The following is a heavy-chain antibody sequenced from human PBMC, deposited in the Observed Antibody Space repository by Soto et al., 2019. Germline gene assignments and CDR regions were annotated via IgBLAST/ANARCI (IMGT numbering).Heavy chain of an antibody. J-gene: IGHJ3*02. D-gene: IGHD4-17*01. CDR3: ARDLPTTVKTDAFDI. Sequence: QVQLVQSGAEVKKPGSSVKVSCKASGGTFSSYAISWVRQAPGQGLEWMGGIIPIFGTANYAQKLQGRVTITADESTSTAYMELRSLRSEDTAVYYCARDLPTTVKTDAFDIWGQGTMVTVSS. CDR1: GGTFSSYA. CDR2: IIPIFGTA. V-gene: IGHV1-69*01.